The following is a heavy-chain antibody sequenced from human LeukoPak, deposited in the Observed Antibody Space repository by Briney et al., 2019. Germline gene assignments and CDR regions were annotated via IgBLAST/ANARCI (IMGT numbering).Heavy chain of an antibody. CDR3: AKSKGSGYDWDY. V-gene: IGHV3-23*01. Sequence: GGPLRLSCAASGFTFSSYAMSWVRQAPGKGLEWVSAISGSGGSTYYADSVKGRFTISRDNSKNTLYLQMNSLRAEDTAVYYCAKSKGSGYDWDYWGQGTLVTVSS. J-gene: IGHJ4*02. CDR2: ISGSGGST. D-gene: IGHD5-12*01. CDR1: GFTFSSYA.